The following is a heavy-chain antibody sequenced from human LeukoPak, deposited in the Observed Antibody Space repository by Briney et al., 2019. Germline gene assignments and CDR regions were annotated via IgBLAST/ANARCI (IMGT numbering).Heavy chain of an antibody. CDR1: GFTFSSYS. D-gene: IGHD4-17*01. Sequence: GGSLRLSCAASGFTFSSYSMNWVRQAPGKGLEWVSSISSSSSYIYYADSVKGRFTISRDNAKNSLYLQMNSLRAEDTAVYYCARDAFPSLATVTTPMGAFDYWGQGTLVTVSS. CDR2: ISSSSSYI. J-gene: IGHJ4*02. V-gene: IGHV3-21*01. CDR3: ARDAFPSLATVTTPMGAFDY.